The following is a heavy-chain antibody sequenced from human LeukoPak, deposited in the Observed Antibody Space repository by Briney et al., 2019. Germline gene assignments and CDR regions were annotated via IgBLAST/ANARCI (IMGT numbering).Heavy chain of an antibody. CDR3: ARAEYCSGGSCYSGGNWFDP. CDR2: ISSSSSYI. J-gene: IGHJ5*02. CDR1: GFTFSTYG. Sequence: NPGGSLRLSCAASGFTFSTYGMSWVRQAPGKGLEWVSSISSSSSYIYYADSVKGRFTISRDNAKNSLYLQMNSLRAEDTAVYYCARAEYCSGGSCYSGGNWFDPWGQGTLVTVSS. V-gene: IGHV3-21*01. D-gene: IGHD2-15*01.